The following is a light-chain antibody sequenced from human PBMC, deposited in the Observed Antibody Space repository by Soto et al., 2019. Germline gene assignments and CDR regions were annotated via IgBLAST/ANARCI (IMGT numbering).Light chain of an antibody. CDR3: QQYGSSGT. V-gene: IGKV3-20*01. CDR1: QSVRGSN. Sequence: IVLTQSPFTLSFSPGQIATLSCRASQSVRGSNLAWYQQKPGQAPRLLIYGASNRATGIPDRFSGSGSGTDFTLTISRLEPEDFAVYYCQQYGSSGTFGQGTRWIS. J-gene: IGKJ1*01. CDR2: GAS.